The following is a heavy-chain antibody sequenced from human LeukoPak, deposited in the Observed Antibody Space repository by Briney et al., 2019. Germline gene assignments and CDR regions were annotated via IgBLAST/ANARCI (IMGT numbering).Heavy chain of an antibody. Sequence: ASVKVSCKAPGYTFTSYDINWVRQATGQGLEWMGWMNPNSGNTGYAQKFQGRVTMTRNTSISTAYMELSSLRSEDTAVYYCARVEEYSSSFLYYYYYGMDVWGQGTTVTVSS. V-gene: IGHV1-8*01. D-gene: IGHD6-6*01. CDR2: MNPNSGNT. CDR1: GYTFTSYD. CDR3: ARVEEYSSSFLYYYYYGMDV. J-gene: IGHJ6*02.